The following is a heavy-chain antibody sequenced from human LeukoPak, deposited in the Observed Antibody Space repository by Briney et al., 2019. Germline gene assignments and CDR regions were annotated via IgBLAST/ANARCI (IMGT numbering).Heavy chain of an antibody. CDR1: GGSISSSNW. Sequence: PSETLSLTCAVSGGSISSSNWWNWVRQPPGKGLEWIGEIYHSGSTNYNPSLKSRVTISVDKSKNQFSLTLSSVTAADTAVYYCARQSPGGTYPDYWGQGTLVTVSS. CDR2: IYHSGST. V-gene: IGHV4-4*02. CDR3: ARQSPGGTYPDY. D-gene: IGHD1-1*01. J-gene: IGHJ4*02.